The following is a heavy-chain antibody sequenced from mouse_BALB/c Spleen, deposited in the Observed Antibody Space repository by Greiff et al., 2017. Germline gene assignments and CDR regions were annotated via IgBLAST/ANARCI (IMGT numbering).Heavy chain of an antibody. J-gene: IGHJ2*01. D-gene: IGHD2-2*01. CDR3: ARAYGYDPYFDY. V-gene: IGHV3-8*02. CDR2: ISYSGST. Sequence: EVQLQQSGPSLVKPSQTLSLTCSVTGDSITSGYWNWIRKFPGNKLEYMGYISYSGSTYYNPSLKSRISITRDTSKNQYYLQLNSVTTEDTATYYCARAYGYDPYFDYWGQGTTLTVSS. CDR1: GDSITSGY.